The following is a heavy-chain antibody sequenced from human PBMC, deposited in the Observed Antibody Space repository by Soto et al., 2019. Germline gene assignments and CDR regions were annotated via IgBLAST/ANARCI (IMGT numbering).Heavy chain of an antibody. D-gene: IGHD3-10*01. CDR3: ARDGGLVRGFYDWYCDL. CDR1: GFTFSTFP. J-gene: IGHJ2*01. CDR2: ISYDGSNE. Sequence: QVQLVESGGGVVQPGWSLRLSCAASGFTFSTFPMHWVRQAPGKGLVWVALISYDGSNEYYADSVKGRFTISRDNSKNTLYLQMNSLRAEDTALYYCARDGGLVRGFYDWYCDLWGRGALVTVSS. V-gene: IGHV3-30-3*01.